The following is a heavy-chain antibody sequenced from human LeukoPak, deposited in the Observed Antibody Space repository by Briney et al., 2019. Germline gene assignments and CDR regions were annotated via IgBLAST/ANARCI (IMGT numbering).Heavy chain of an antibody. V-gene: IGHV3-48*03. J-gene: IGHJ4*02. Sequence: GGSLRLSCAASGFTFSSYEMNWVRQAPGKGLEWVSYISSRGTTTYYADSVTGRFTFSRDDAKNSLYLHMNSLRVEDTAVYYCARLYSSSSGLRASDYWGQGTLVTVSS. CDR1: GFTFSSYE. CDR3: ARLYSSSSGLRASDY. CDR2: ISSRGTTT. D-gene: IGHD6-6*01.